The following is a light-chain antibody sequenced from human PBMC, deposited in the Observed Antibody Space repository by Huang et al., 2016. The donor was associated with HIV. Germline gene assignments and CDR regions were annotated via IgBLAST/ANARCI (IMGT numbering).Light chain of an antibody. J-gene: IGKJ2*01. CDR1: QSLSST. CDR3: QDYSNWPYT. CDR2: GAS. V-gene: IGKV3-15*01. Sequence: EIVMTQSPATLSVSPGERATLSCRASQSLSSTLAWYQQKPGQAPGLLMYGASTRATGVPARFSGSGSGTEFTLTISSLQSEDFAVYYCQDYSNWPYTFGQGTKLEIK.